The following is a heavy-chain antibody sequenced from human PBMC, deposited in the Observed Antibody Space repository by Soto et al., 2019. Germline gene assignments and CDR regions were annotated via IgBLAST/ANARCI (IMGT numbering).Heavy chain of an antibody. V-gene: IGHV1-69*01. CDR3: ASDIVVVPAATYGMDV. J-gene: IGHJ6*02. D-gene: IGHD2-2*01. Sequence: QVQLVQSGAEVKKPGSSVKVSCKASGGTFSSYAISWVRQAPGQGLEWMGGIIPIFGTANYAQKFQGRVTITEDESTSTAYMELSSLRSEDTAVYYCASDIVVVPAATYGMDVWGQGTTVTVSS. CDR2: IIPIFGTA. CDR1: GGTFSSYA.